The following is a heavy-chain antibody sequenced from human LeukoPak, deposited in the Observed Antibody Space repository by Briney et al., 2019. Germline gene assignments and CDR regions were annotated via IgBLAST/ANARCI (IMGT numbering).Heavy chain of an antibody. CDR3: VRNGGSFDY. D-gene: IGHD2-15*01. Sequence: GGSLRLSCAASGFNFSKPWMSWVRQARGKGLEWVASIKLDGSDKYYLDAVKGRLPISRDNAKNSLFLEMNSLRAEDTAVYYCVRNGGSFDYWGQGTLVTVSS. CDR2: IKLDGSDK. J-gene: IGHJ4*02. V-gene: IGHV3-7*01. CDR1: GFNFSKPW.